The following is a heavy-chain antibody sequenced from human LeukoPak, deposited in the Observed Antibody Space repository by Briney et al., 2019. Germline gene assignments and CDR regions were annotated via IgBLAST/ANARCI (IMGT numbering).Heavy chain of an antibody. CDR1: GFTFSTYG. V-gene: IGHV3-30*02. D-gene: IGHD3-10*01. CDR2: IRYDGSNK. Sequence: GGSRRLSCAASGFTFSTYGMHWVRQAPGKGLEWVAFIRYDGSNKYYADSVKGRFTISRDNSKNTLYLQMNSLRAEDTAVYYCAKDQTSLLWFGEGAFDIWGQGTMVTVSS. CDR3: AKDQTSLLWFGEGAFDI. J-gene: IGHJ3*02.